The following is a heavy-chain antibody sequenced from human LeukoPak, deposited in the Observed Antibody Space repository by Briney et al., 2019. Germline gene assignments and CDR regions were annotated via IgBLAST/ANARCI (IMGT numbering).Heavy chain of an antibody. CDR1: GFTFSNYG. J-gene: IGHJ5*02. CDR2: ISYDGSNK. CDR3: AKDRFRSWYR. V-gene: IGHV3-30*18. D-gene: IGHD6-13*01. Sequence: GGSLRLSCEASGFTFSNYGMHWVRQAPGKGLEWVAVISYDGSNKYYADSVKGRFTISRDNSKNTLYLQMNSLRAEDTAVYYCAKDRFRSWYRWGQGTLVTVSS.